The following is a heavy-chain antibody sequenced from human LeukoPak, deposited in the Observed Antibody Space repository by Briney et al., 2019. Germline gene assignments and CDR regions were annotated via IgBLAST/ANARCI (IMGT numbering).Heavy chain of an antibody. CDR1: GFTFDDYA. CDR3: TKGSGPVRFSGYVFDH. Sequence: GRSLRLSCAAPGFTFDDYAMHWVRQAPGKGLECVSGISWNGDAIVYADSVKGRFTISRDNAKNSLYLQMNSLRAEDTALYYCTKGSGPVRFSGYVFDHWGLGTLVTVSS. CDR2: ISWNGDAI. D-gene: IGHD5-12*01. J-gene: IGHJ4*02. V-gene: IGHV3-9*01.